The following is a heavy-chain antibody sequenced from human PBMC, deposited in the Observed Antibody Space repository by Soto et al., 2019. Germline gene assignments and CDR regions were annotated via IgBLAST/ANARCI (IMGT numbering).Heavy chain of an antibody. CDR3: AREGGGYSGYDQAPLADAFDI. V-gene: IGHV4-4*02. Sequence: QVQLQESGPGLVKPSGTLSLTCAVSSGSISSSNWWSWVRQPPGKGLEWIGEIYHSGSTNYNPSLKSGVTISVDKSKNQFSLKLSSVPAADTAVYYCAREGGGYSGYDQAPLADAFDIWGQGTMVTVSS. J-gene: IGHJ3*02. D-gene: IGHD5-12*01. CDR1: SGSISSSNW. CDR2: IYHSGST.